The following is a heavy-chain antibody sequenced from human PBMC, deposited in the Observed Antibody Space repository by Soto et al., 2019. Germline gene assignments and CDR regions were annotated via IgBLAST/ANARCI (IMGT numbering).Heavy chain of an antibody. CDR3: AAVRRDGYNRYYYYGMDV. CDR1: GCTFTSSA. J-gene: IGHJ6*02. Sequence: ASVKVSCKASGCTFTSSAVQWVRQARGQRLEWIGWIVVGSGNTNYAQKFQERVTITRDMSTSTAYMELSSLRSEDTAVYYCAAVRRDGYNRYYYYGMDVWGQGTTVTVSS. D-gene: IGHD5-12*01. V-gene: IGHV1-58*01. CDR2: IVVGSGNT.